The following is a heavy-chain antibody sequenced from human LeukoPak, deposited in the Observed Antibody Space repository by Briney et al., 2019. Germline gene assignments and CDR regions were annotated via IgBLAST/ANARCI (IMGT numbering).Heavy chain of an antibody. J-gene: IGHJ4*02. D-gene: IGHD3-10*01. CDR1: GFTFSNYW. CDR3: ARDKSYGSGSYGY. V-gene: IGHV3-74*01. Sequence: PGGSLRLSCAASGFTFSNYWMHWVRQAPGKGLVWVSRIYNDGSSTSYADSVKGRFTISRDNAKSTLYLQMNSLRAEDTAVYYCARDKSYGSGSYGYWGQGTLVTVSS. CDR2: IYNDGSST.